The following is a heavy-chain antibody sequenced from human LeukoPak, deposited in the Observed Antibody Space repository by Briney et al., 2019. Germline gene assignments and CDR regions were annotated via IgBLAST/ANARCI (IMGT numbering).Heavy chain of an antibody. J-gene: IGHJ6*02. V-gene: IGHV1-69*04. CDR2: IIPVLGIT. CDR3: ARGGGRWLQLSVADYYGMDV. D-gene: IGHD5-24*01. Sequence: SVKVSCKASGGTFSSYAISWVRQAPGQGLEWMGRIIPVLGITNYAQKLQGRVTITADKSTSTADMELSSLRSEDTAVYYCARGGGRWLQLSVADYYGMDVWGRGTTVTVSS. CDR1: GGTFSSYA.